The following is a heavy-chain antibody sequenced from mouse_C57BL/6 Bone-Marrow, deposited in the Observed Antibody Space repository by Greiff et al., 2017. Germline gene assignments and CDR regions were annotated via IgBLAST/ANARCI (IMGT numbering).Heavy chain of an antibody. CDR2: IRNKANNHAT. Sequence: DVKLVESGGGLVQPGGSMKLSCAASGFTFSDAWMDWVRQSPEKGLEWVAEIRNKANNHATYYAESVKGRFTISRDDSKSSVYLQMNSLRAEDTGSYYCTVGNYDYDEGPSLAYWGQGTLVTVSA. CDR3: TVGNYDYDEGPSLAY. V-gene: IGHV6-6*01. CDR1: GFTFSDAW. D-gene: IGHD2-4*01. J-gene: IGHJ3*01.